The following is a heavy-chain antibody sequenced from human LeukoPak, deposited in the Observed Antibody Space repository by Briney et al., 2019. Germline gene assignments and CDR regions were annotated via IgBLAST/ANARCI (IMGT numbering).Heavy chain of an antibody. CDR1: GGTFSSYA. J-gene: IGHJ4*02. V-gene: IGHV1-69*13. CDR3: ARDRGWAGYSYGFYY. D-gene: IGHD5-18*01. Sequence: APVKVSCKASGGTFSSYAISWVRQAPGQGLEWMGGIIPIFGTANYAQKFQGRVTITADESTSTAYMELSSLRSEDTAVYYCARDRGWAGYSYGFYYWGQGTLVTVSS. CDR2: IIPIFGTA.